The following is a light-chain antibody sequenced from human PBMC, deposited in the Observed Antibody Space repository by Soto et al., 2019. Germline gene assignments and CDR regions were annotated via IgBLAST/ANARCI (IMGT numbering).Light chain of an antibody. V-gene: IGLV2-11*01. Sequence: QSALTQPRSVSGSPGQSVTISCTGTSSDVGGYNYVSWYQQHPGKAPKLMIYDVSKRPSGVPDRFSGSKSGNTDSLTISGLQDEDEADYYCCSYAGSYYVFGTGTKVTVL. CDR1: SSDVGGYNY. CDR3: CSYAGSYYV. CDR2: DVS. J-gene: IGLJ1*01.